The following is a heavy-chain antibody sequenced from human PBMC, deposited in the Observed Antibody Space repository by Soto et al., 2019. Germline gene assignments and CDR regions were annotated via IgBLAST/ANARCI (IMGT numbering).Heavy chain of an antibody. CDR1: GDSISNGFY. V-gene: IGHV4-38-2*01. CDR2: IYHSGGT. J-gene: IGHJ4*02. CDR3: ARVRSSPFRYFDS. D-gene: IGHD1-20*01. Sequence: PSETLSLTCAVSGDSISNGFYWGWIRQPPGKGLEWIGSIYHSGGTYYNLSLKSRITISLDTSKNQFSLRLSSVTAAETAVYYCARVRSSPFRYFDSWGKGPLVTVSS.